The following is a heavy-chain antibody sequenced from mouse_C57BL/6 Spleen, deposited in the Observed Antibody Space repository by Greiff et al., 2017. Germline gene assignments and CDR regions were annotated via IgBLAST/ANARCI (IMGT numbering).Heavy chain of an antibody. CDR1: GYTFTSYW. CDR3: ARGGYGSKSFDY. V-gene: IGHV1-69*01. J-gene: IGHJ2*01. Sequence: VQLQQPGAELVMPGASVKLSCKASGYTFTSYWMHWVKQRPGQGLEWIGEIDPSDSYTNYNQKFKGKSTLTVDKSSSTAYMQLSSLTSEDSAVYYCARGGYGSKSFDYWGQGTTLTVSS. D-gene: IGHD1-1*01. CDR2: IDPSDSYT.